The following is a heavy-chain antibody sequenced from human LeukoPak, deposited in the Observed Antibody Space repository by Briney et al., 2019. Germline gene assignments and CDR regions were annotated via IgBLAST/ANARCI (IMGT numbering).Heavy chain of an antibody. D-gene: IGHD4-17*01. Sequence: ASVKVSCKVSGYTLTELSMHWVRQAPGKGLEWMGGFDPEDGEIIYAQKFQGRVTMTEDTSTDTAYMELSSLRSEDTAVYYCATKHAFRSYGSLDYWGQGTLVTVSS. CDR2: FDPEDGEI. CDR1: GYTLTELS. V-gene: IGHV1-24*01. CDR3: ATKHAFRSYGSLDY. J-gene: IGHJ4*02.